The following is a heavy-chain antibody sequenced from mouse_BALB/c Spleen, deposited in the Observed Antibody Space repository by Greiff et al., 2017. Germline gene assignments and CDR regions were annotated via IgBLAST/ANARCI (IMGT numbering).Heavy chain of an antibody. Sequence: DVLLVESGAGLVKPGGSLKLSCAASGFAFSSYDMPWVRQTPEKRLEWVAYISSGGGSTYYPDNVKGRFTIARDNAKNTRYMQMSSLKSEDTAMYYYESHLAERGQGTLVTVSA. CDR3: ESHLAE. D-gene: IGHD3-3*01. J-gene: IGHJ3*01. CDR2: ISSGGGST. CDR1: GFAFSSYD. V-gene: IGHV5-12-1*01.